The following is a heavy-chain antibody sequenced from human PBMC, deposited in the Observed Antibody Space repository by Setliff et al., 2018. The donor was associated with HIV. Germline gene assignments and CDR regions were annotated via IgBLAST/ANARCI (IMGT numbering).Heavy chain of an antibody. CDR3: ARILVAAAGTGFDP. V-gene: IGHV4-38-2*02. Sequence: SETLSLTCTVSSYSVTSGYYGSWIRQPPGRGLEWIGNIYHSGSTYYNPSLKSRLTISVDTSKNQFSLKLSSVTAADTAVYYCARILVAAAGTGFDPWGQGILVTVSS. CDR1: SYSVTSGYY. D-gene: IGHD6-13*01. J-gene: IGHJ5*02. CDR2: IYHSGST.